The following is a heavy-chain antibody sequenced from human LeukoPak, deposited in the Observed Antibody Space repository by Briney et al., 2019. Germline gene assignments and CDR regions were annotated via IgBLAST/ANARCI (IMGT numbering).Heavy chain of an antibody. CDR2: IRGSGGST. V-gene: IGHV3-23*01. J-gene: IGHJ4*02. D-gene: IGHD3-22*01. CDR1: GFTFSSYA. CDR3: AKVRGITMIVVFTFDY. Sequence: PGGSLRLSCAASGFTFSSYAMSWVRQAPGKGLEWVSAIRGSGGSTYYADSVKGRFTISRDNSKNTLYLQMNSLRAEDTAVYYCAKVRGITMIVVFTFDYWGQGTLVTVSS.